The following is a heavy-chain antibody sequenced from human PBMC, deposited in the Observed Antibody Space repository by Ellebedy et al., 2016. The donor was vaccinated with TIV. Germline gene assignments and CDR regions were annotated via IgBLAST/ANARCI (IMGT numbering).Heavy chain of an antibody. CDR2: IHTGGDT. Sequence: GESLKISCAASGFTVSYTYMSWVRQAPGKGLEWASVIHTGGDTYYADSVKGRFTISRDSSKNTLYLQMNSLRAEDTAVYYCARRITGTYGDDALDIWGQGTMVSVSS. CDR3: ARRITGTYGDDALDI. J-gene: IGHJ3*02. V-gene: IGHV3-53*01. CDR1: GFTVSYTY. D-gene: IGHD1-20*01.